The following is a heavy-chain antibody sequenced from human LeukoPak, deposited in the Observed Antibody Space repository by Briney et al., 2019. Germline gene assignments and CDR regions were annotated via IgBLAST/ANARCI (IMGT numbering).Heavy chain of an antibody. D-gene: IGHD6-25*01. V-gene: IGHV4-59*08. J-gene: IGHJ4*02. Sequence: SETLSLTCSVSGGSISSYHWSWIRQPPGRGLEWTGYISYSGSANYNPSLKSRVAILGDTSKNQCSLKLTSVTAADTAVYYCARHSSGYFDFWGQGTLVTVSS. CDR1: GGSISSYH. CDR2: ISYSGSA. CDR3: ARHSSGYFDF.